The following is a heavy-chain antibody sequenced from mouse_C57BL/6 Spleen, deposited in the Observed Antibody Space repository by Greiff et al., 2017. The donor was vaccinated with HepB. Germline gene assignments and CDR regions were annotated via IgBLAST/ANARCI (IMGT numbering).Heavy chain of an antibody. CDR3: ARQTPPYYVFDY. J-gene: IGHJ2*01. CDR2: IWRGGST. D-gene: IGHD1-1*01. Sequence: VKLMESGPGLVQPSQSLSITCTVSGFALTSYGVHWVRQSPGKGLEWLGVIWRGGSTDNNEAFMSRLSITKDNSKSHVFFKMNSLPADDTAIYYWARQTPPYYVFDYWGQVTTLTVSS. CDR1: GFALTSYG. V-gene: IGHV2-5*01.